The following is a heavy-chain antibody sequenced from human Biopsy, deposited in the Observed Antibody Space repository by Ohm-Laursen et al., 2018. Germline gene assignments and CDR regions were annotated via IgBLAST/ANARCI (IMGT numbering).Heavy chain of an antibody. Sequence: SLRLSCSASGFTFSSYAMTWVCQAPGKGLEWVSAFSGSGGSTYYADSVKGRFTISRDNSKNTLFLQMNSLRAEDTAVYYCAKGNGAYTNYGWYFDLWGRGTLVTVSS. CDR2: FSGSGGST. D-gene: IGHD4-11*01. CDR3: AKGNGAYTNYGWYFDL. J-gene: IGHJ2*01. V-gene: IGHV3-23*01. CDR1: GFTFSSYA.